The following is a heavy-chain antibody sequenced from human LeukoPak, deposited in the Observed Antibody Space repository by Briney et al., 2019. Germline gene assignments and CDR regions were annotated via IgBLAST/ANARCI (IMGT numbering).Heavy chain of an antibody. D-gene: IGHD6-6*01. V-gene: IGHV3-7*03. CDR1: GFTFSSYW. J-gene: IGHJ4*02. Sequence: PGGSLRLSCAASGFTFSSYWMSWVRQAPGKGLEWVANIKQDGSGKYYVDSVKGRFTISRDNAKNSLYLQMNSLRAEDTAVYYCAKDPGIAARREYYFDYWGQGTLVTVSS. CDR2: IKQDGSGK. CDR3: AKDPGIAARREYYFDY.